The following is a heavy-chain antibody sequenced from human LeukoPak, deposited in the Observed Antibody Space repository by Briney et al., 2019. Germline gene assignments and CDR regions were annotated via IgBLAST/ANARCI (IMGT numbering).Heavy chain of an antibody. CDR3: ARGGLDWLLYSHFDY. CDR2: TSATGGST. CDR1: GFTFSNYA. Sequence: GGSLRLSCVASGFTFSNYAMIWVRQAPGKGVEWVSATSATGGSTYYADSVKGRFTISRDNSKKTLYLQMNSLTVEDTAVYYCARGGLDWLLYSHFDYWGQGTLVTASS. J-gene: IGHJ4*02. V-gene: IGHV3-23*01. D-gene: IGHD3-9*01.